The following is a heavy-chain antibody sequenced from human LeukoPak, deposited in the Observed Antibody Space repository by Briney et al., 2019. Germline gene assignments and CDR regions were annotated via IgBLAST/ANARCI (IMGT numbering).Heavy chain of an antibody. J-gene: IGHJ4*02. Sequence: GSLRLSCVASGFTFSSYWMSWVRQAPGKGLEWVANIKQDGSEKNYVDSVKGRFTISRDNARKSLYLQMNSLRAEDTAVYYCARDTLYFDTSGSLTYWGQGTLVTVSS. CDR2: IKQDGSEK. D-gene: IGHD3-22*01. CDR1: GFTFSSYW. V-gene: IGHV3-7*01. CDR3: ARDTLYFDTSGSLTY.